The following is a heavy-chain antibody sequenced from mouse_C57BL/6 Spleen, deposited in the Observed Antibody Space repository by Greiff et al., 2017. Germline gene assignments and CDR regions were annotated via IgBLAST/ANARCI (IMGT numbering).Heavy chain of an antibody. Sequence: QVQLQQSGAELMKPVASAMLSCKATGYTFTGYWIEWVTQRPGHGLEWLGEILPGSGSTNYNETLKAKAPFTADTSSPTPSMHISSLTTEDSASYYGARIGFAYWGQGTLVTVSA. CDR2: ILPGSGST. CDR1: GYTFTGYW. CDR3: ARIGFAY. J-gene: IGHJ3*01. V-gene: IGHV1-9*01.